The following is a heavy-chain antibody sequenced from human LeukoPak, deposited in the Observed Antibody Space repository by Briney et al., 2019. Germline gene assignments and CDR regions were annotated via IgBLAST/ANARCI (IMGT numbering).Heavy chain of an antibody. CDR1: GGSISSGGYS. J-gene: IGHJ4*02. V-gene: IGHV4-30-2*01. CDR2: IYHSGST. Sequence: SETLSLTCAVSGGSISSGGYSWSWIRQPPGKGLEWIGYIYHSGSTYYNPSLKSRVTMSVDTSKNQFSLKLSSVTAADTAVYYCARGDIGFDYWGQGTLVTVSS. CDR3: ARGDIGFDY.